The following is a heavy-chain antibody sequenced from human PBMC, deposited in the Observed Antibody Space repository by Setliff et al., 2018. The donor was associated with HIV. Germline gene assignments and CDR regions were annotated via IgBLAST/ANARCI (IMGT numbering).Heavy chain of an antibody. CDR2: VYVAGTV. Sequence: SETLSLTCSVSGGSMSSGSYSWTWLRQPAGKEPELIGHVYVAGTVIYNPSLASRLTISIVPSKNQFSLDLTSVTAADTGKYYCARAGTIGVSAVFFDPWGQGRPVTVSS. J-gene: IGHJ5*02. D-gene: IGHD1-1*01. V-gene: IGHV4-61*09. CDR3: ARAGTIGVSAVFFDP. CDR1: GGSMSSGSYS.